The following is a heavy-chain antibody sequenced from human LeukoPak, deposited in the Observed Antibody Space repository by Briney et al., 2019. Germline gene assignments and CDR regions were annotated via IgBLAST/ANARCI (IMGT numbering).Heavy chain of an antibody. Sequence: SETLSLACTVCGGSIGSTRYYWGWIRQPPGKGLEWIGSISYSGSTNYNPSLTSRVSISVHTSKSQFSLKLSSVTTADTALYYCARGGCSSISCYYYYGMDVWGQGTTVTVSS. CDR2: ISYSGST. CDR1: GGSIGSTRYY. D-gene: IGHD2-2*01. CDR3: ARGGCSSISCYYYYGMDV. V-gene: IGHV4-39*07. J-gene: IGHJ6*02.